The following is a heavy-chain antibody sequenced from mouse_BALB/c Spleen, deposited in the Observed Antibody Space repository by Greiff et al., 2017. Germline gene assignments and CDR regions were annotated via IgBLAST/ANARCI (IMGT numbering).Heavy chain of an antibody. CDR3: ARVTAVTTVVAHWYFDV. V-gene: IGHV5-9-4*01. Sequence: EVQGVESGGGLVKPGGSLKLSCAASGFTFSSYAMSWVRQSPEKRLEWVAEISSGGSYTYYPDTVTGRFTISRDNAKNTLYLEMSSLRSEDTAMYYCARVTAVTTVVAHWYFDVWGAGTTVTVSS. J-gene: IGHJ1*01. CDR1: GFTFSSYA. CDR2: ISSGGSYT. D-gene: IGHD1-1*01.